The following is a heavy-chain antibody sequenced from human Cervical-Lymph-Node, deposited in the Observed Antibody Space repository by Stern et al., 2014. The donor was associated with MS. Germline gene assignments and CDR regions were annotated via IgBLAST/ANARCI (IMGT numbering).Heavy chain of an antibody. Sequence: QLQLQESGPGMVRPSETLSLTCTVSGGSITSSYYWAWIRQSPGKGLEWIGTIYYSGTTSYNPSLKSRVTMSEDTSQNQFSLNLYSVTAADTALYYCARHSANWAYFDYWGQGTLVTVSS. D-gene: IGHD1-1*01. V-gene: IGHV4-39*01. CDR3: ARHSANWAYFDY. CDR1: GGSITSSYY. CDR2: IYYSGTT. J-gene: IGHJ4*02.